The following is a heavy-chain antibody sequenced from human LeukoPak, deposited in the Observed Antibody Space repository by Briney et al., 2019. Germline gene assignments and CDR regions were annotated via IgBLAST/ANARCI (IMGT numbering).Heavy chain of an antibody. CDR3: AKDHGRDYYGSGRYDY. V-gene: IGHV3-23*01. J-gene: IGHJ4*02. D-gene: IGHD3-10*01. CDR1: GFTFSSYG. Sequence: GGTLRLSCAASGFTFSSYGMSWVRQAPGKGLEWVSAISGSGGSTYYADSVKGRFTISRDNSKNTLYLQMNSLRAEDTAVYYCAKDHGRDYYGSGRYDYWGQGTLVTVSS. CDR2: ISGSGGST.